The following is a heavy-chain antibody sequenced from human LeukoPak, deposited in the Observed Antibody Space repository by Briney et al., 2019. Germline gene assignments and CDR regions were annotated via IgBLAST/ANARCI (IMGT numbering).Heavy chain of an antibody. V-gene: IGHV1-2*02. Sequence: GASVTLCSTPALYTVTPSDINSGARSPGQGREWMRWINTNSGGTKYAQKFQGRVTTTRDTSISTAYKALRRLRSDDTAVYYCAREPMPDYYNYCMDVWGKGSTVTV. CDR3: AREPMPDYYNYCMDV. D-gene: IGHD2-2*01. CDR1: LYTVTPSD. J-gene: IGHJ6*03. CDR2: INTNSGGT.